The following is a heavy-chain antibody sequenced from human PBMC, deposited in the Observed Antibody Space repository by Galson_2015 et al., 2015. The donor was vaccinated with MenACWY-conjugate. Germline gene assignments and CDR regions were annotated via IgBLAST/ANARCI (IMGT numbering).Heavy chain of an antibody. J-gene: IGHJ2*01. CDR3: AREGGANFDL. CDR2: ISSSSSYI. D-gene: IGHD3-16*01. V-gene: IGHV3-21*01. Sequence: SLRLSCAASGFTFSSYSMNWVRQAPGKGLEWVSSISSSSSYIYYADSVKGRFTISRDNAKNSLYLQMNGLRAEDTAVYYCAREGGANFDLWGRGTLVTVSS. CDR1: GFTFSSYS.